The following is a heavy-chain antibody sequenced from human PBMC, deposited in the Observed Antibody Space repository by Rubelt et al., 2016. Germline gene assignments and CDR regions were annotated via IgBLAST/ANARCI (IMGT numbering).Heavy chain of an antibody. CDR1: GFTFSSYS. D-gene: IGHD1-1*01. Sequence: AASGFTFSSYSMNWVRQAPGKGLEWVSSISSSSSYIYYADSVKGRFTISRDNAKNSLYLQMNSLRAEDTAVYYCARERELDVHTGYYYGMDVWGQGTTVTVSS. V-gene: IGHV3-21*01. CDR3: ARERELDVHTGYYYGMDV. J-gene: IGHJ6*02. CDR2: ISSSSSYI.